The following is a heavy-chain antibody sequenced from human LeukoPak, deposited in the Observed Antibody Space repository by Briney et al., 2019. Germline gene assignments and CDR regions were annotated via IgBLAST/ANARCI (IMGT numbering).Heavy chain of an antibody. V-gene: IGHV4-59*01. CDR3: ARGDGDYNY. CDR1: GGSISSYY. J-gene: IGHJ4*02. CDR2: IYYSGST. D-gene: IGHD4-17*01. Sequence: SETLSLTCTVSGGSISSYYWSWIRQPPGKGLEWIGHIYYSGSTNYNPSLKSRVTISVDTSKNQFSLKLSSVTAADTAVYYCARGDGDYNYWGQGTLVTVSS.